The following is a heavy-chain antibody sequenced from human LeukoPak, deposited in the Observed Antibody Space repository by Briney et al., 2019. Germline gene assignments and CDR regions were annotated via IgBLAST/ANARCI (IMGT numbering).Heavy chain of an antibody. V-gene: IGHV2-5*01. D-gene: IGHD4-17*01. CDR3: AHYGDYRFMYYFDY. CDR2: IYWNNDN. Sequence: SGPTLVKPTQTLTLTCTFPGFSLSTSGVGVGWIRQPPGKALEWLALIYWNNDNRYSPSLKSRLTITKDTSKNQVVLTMTNMDPVDTATYYCAHYGDYRFMYYFDYWGQGTLVTVSS. J-gene: IGHJ4*02. CDR1: GFSLSTSGVG.